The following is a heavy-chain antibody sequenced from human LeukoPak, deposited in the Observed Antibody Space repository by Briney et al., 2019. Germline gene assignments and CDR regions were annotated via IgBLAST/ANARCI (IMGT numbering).Heavy chain of an antibody. V-gene: IGHV3-33*01. D-gene: IGHD1-26*01. CDR2: IWYDGSNK. CDR1: GFTFSSYG. CDR3: AREVVGGATEYYYYYMDV. Sequence: GGSLRLSCAASGFTFSSYGMHWVRQAPGKGLEWVAVIWYDGSNKYYADSVKGRFTISRDNSKNTLYLQMNSLRAEDTAVYYCAREVVGGATEYYYYYMDVWGKGTTVTVSS. J-gene: IGHJ6*03.